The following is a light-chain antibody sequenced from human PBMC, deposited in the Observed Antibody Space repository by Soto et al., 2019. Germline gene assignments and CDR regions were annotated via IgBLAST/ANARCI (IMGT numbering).Light chain of an antibody. Sequence: DIQMTQSPSTLSGSVGDRVTITCRASQTISSWLAWYQQKPGKAPKLLIYKASTLKSGVPSRFSGSGSGTEFTLTISSLQPDDFATYYCQHYNSYSEAFGQENKV. V-gene: IGKV1-5*03. CDR1: QTISSW. CDR2: KAS. CDR3: QHYNSYSEA. J-gene: IGKJ1*01.